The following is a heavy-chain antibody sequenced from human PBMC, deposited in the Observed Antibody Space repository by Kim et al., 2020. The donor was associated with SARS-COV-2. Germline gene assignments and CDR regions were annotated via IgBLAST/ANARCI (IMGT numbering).Heavy chain of an antibody. CDR1: GGSISSSNW. V-gene: IGHV4-4*02. Sequence: SETLSLTCAVSGGSISSSNWWSWVRQPPGKGLEWIGEIYHSGSTNYNPSLKSRVTISVDKSKNQFSLKLSSVTAADTAVYYCARASKVVTAIATRATIFQHWGQGTLVTVSS. CDR2: IYHSGST. CDR3: ARASKVVTAIATRATIFQH. J-gene: IGHJ1*01. D-gene: IGHD2-21*02.